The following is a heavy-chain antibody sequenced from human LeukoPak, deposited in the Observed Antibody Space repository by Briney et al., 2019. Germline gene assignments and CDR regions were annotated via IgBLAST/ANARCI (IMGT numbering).Heavy chain of an antibody. J-gene: IGHJ4*02. CDR2: IDYSGST. CDR1: GDSNTNSIYY. D-gene: IGHD6-19*01. V-gene: IGHV4-39*07. CDR3: AREYTLYRSGWFLDY. Sequence: SETLSLTCTVSGDSNTNSIYYWDWIRQPPGKGLEWIGSIDYSGSTYYNPSLKSRATISIDTSKNQFSLKLSSVTAADTAVYYCAREYTLYRSGWFLDYWGQGTVVAVSS.